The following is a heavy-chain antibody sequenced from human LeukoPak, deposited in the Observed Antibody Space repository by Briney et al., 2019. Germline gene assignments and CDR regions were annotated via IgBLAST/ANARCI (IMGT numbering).Heavy chain of an antibody. V-gene: IGHV3-30-3*01. CDR1: GFTFSSYA. J-gene: IGHJ4*02. CDR2: ISYDGSNK. CDR3: ARGSPPQGEDFWSGYSPNFDY. D-gene: IGHD3-3*01. Sequence: GRSLRLSCAASGFTFSSYAMHWVRQAPGKGLEWVAVISYDGSNKYYADSVKGRFTISRDNSKNTLYLQMNSLRAEDTAVYYCARGSPPQGEDFWSGYSPNFDYWGQGTLVTVSS.